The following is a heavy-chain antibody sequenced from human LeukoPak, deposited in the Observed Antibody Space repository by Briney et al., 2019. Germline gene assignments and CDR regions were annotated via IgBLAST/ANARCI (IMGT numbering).Heavy chain of an antibody. J-gene: IGHJ1*01. CDR3: ARGLTYRYYYDSSGYYRI. V-gene: IGHV4-34*01. CDR1: GGSFSGYY. Sequence: SETLSLTCAVYGGSFSGYYWSWIRQPPGKGLEWIGEINHSGSTNYNPSLKSRVTISVDTSKNQFSLKLSSVTAADTAVYYCARGLTYRYYYDSSGYYRIWGQGTLVTVSS. D-gene: IGHD3-22*01. CDR2: INHSGST.